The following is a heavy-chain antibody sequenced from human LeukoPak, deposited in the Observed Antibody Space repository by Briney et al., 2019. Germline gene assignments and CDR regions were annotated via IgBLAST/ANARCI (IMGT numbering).Heavy chain of an antibody. Sequence: PGGSLRLSCAASGFTFSNYGMHWVRQAPGKGLEWVAFIQYDGSNKYYADSVKGRFTISRDNSKNTLYLQMNSLRVEDTAVYYCAKHYGDYHFDNWGQGTLVTVSS. CDR2: IQYDGSNK. D-gene: IGHD4-17*01. CDR1: GFTFSNYG. V-gene: IGHV3-30*02. CDR3: AKHYGDYHFDN. J-gene: IGHJ4*02.